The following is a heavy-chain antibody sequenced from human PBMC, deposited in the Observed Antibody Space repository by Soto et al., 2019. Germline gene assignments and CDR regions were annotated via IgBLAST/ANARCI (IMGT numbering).Heavy chain of an antibody. Sequence: SETLSLTCTVSVDSLSTYYWIWIRQPAGERLEWIGRIHDTGRTNYNPSLKSRVTMSVDTSKNQFSLRVDSVTAADTAVYYCARESVSGTYRFDSWGQGTLVTVSS. CDR1: VDSLSTYY. CDR2: IHDTGRT. D-gene: IGHD3-16*02. J-gene: IGHJ4*02. CDR3: ARESVSGTYRFDS. V-gene: IGHV4-4*07.